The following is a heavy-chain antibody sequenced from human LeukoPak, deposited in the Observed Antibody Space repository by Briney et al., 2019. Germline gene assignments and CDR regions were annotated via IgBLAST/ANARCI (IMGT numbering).Heavy chain of an antibody. V-gene: IGHV3-21*01. CDR2: ISPSRSYI. D-gene: IGHD2-2*01. J-gene: IGHJ4*02. CDR3: ARGRGCSSMSCYPDY. CDR1: GFTFSSYG. Sequence: GSLRLSCAASGFTFSSYGMHWVRQAPGKGLEWVSSISPSRSYIYYADSVKGRFTISRDNAKNSLYLQMNSLRAEDTAVYYCARGRGCSSMSCYPDYWGQGTLVTVSS.